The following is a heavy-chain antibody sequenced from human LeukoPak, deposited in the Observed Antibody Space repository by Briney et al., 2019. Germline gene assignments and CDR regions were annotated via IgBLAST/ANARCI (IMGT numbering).Heavy chain of an antibody. CDR1: GYTFTSYD. V-gene: IGHV1-8*01. CDR3: ARLSPFRYSSGYYYYYGMDV. D-gene: IGHD1-14*01. J-gene: IGHJ6*02. CDR2: MNPNSGNT. Sequence: ASVKVSCKASGYTFTSYDINWVRQATGQGLEWMGWMNPNSGNTGYAQKFQGRVTMTRNTSISTAYMELSSLRSEDTAVYYCARLSPFRYSSGYYYYYGMDVWGQGTTVTVSS.